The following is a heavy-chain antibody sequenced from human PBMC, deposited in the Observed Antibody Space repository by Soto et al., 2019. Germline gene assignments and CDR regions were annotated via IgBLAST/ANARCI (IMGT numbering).Heavy chain of an antibody. J-gene: IGHJ6*03. CDR3: AREGIAAAVNYYYMDA. D-gene: IGHD6-13*01. CDR2: IWYDGSNK. Sequence: PGGSLRLSCAASGFTFSSYGMHWVRQAPGKGLEWVAVIWYDGSNKYYADSVKGRFTISRDNSKNTLYLQMNSLRAEDTAVYYCAREGIAAAVNYYYMDAWGKGTTVTVSS. CDR1: GFTFSSYG. V-gene: IGHV3-33*01.